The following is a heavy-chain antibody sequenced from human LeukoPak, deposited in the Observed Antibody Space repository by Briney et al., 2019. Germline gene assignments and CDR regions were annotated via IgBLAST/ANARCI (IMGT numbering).Heavy chain of an antibody. D-gene: IGHD6-19*01. V-gene: IGHV1-2*02. Sequence: GASVKVSCTASGYTFTGYYMHWVRQAPGQGLEWMGWINPNSGGTNYAQKFQGRVTMTRDRSISTAYMELSRLRSDDTAVYYCARDRGGGSSGWYNWFDPWGQGTLVTVSS. CDR2: INPNSGGT. CDR3: ARDRGGGSSGWYNWFDP. J-gene: IGHJ5*02. CDR1: GYTFTGYY.